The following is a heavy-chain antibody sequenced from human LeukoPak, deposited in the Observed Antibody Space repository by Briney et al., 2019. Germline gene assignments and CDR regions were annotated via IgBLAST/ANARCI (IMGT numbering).Heavy chain of an antibody. Sequence: GGSLRLSCAASGFTFSSYWMTWVRQAPGKGLEWVANIKEDGGEGYYVDSVKGRFTVSRDNAKNSLYLQLTSLRAEDTAVYYCAREGAKGSPVDYWGQGTLVTVSS. D-gene: IGHD3-16*01. CDR2: IKEDGGEG. J-gene: IGHJ4*02. CDR3: AREGAKGSPVDY. V-gene: IGHV3-7*01. CDR1: GFTFSSYW.